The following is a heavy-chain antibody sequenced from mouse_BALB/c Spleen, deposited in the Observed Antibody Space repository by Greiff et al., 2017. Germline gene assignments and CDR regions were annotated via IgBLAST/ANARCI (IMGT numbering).Heavy chain of an antibody. D-gene: IGHD2-14*01. V-gene: IGHV5-12-2*01. CDR2: ISNGGGST. CDR3: ARHGYPYYAMDY. CDR1: GFTFSSYT. J-gene: IGHJ4*01. Sequence: EVKVVESGGGLVQPGGSLKLSCAASGFTFSSYTMSWVRQTPEKRLEWVAYISNGGGSTYYPDTVKGRFTISRDNAKNTLYLQMSSLKSEDTAMYYCARHGYPYYAMDYWGQGTSVTVSS.